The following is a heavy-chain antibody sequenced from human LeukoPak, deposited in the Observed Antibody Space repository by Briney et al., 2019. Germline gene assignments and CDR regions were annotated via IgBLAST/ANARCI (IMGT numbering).Heavy chain of an antibody. CDR2: IYYSGST. CDR3: ARASDSLSFDY. CDR1: GGPISSYY. V-gene: IGHV4-59*01. Sequence: SETLSLTCTVSGGPISSYYWSWIRQPPGKGLEWIGYIYYSGSTNYNPSLKSRVTISVDTSKNQFSLKLSSVTAADTAVYYCARASDSLSFDYWGQGTLVTVSS. J-gene: IGHJ4*02. D-gene: IGHD2-15*01.